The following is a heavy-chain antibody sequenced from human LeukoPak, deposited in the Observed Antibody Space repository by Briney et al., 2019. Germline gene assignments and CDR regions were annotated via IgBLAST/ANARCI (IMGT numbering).Heavy chain of an antibody. CDR2: LYSGGRT. J-gene: IGHJ5*02. CDR1: WYSVCSNV. CDR3: ATGTFGGA. D-gene: IGHD3-16*01. Sequence: GGSLRISCAVSWYSVCSNVMKWLRQVPGKGPDWVSVLYSGGRTKYADSVKGRFTISRDNSKNTLFLQMNSLRVEDTAEYYCATGTFGGAWGQGTRVIVSS. V-gene: IGHV3-53*01.